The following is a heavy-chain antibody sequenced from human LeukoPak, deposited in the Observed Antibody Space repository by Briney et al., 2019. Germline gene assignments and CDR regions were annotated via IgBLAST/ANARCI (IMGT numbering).Heavy chain of an antibody. V-gene: IGHV1-3*01. D-gene: IGHD3-22*01. Sequence: GASVKVSCKASGNTFTSYAMHWVRQAPGQRLEWMGWINAGNGNTKYSQKFQGRVTITADESTSTAYMELSSLRSEDTAVYYCARDSLYDSSGYYLRYYFDYWGQGTLVTVSS. CDR1: GNTFTSYA. J-gene: IGHJ4*02. CDR2: INAGNGNT. CDR3: ARDSLYDSSGYYLRYYFDY.